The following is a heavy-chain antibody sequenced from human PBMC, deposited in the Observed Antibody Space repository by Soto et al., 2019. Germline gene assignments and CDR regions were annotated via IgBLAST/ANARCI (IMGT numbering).Heavy chain of an antibody. CDR1: GGTFSSYA. Sequence: SVKVSCKASGGTFSSYAISWVRQAPGQGLEWMGGIIPIFGTANYAQKFQGRVTITADESTSTAYMELSSLRSEDTAVYYCARIYGDQNDFWSGYSTRIYYYYGMEVWGQGTTVTVYS. J-gene: IGHJ6*02. V-gene: IGHV1-69*13. CDR2: IIPIFGTA. D-gene: IGHD3-3*01. CDR3: ARIYGDQNDFWSGYSTRIYYYYGMEV.